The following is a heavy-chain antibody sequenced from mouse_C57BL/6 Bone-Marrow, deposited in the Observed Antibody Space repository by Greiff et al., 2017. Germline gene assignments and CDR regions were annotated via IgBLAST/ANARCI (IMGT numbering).Heavy chain of an antibody. V-gene: IGHV7-1*01. Sequence: EVKVVESGGGLVQSGRSLRLSCATSGFTFSDFYMEWVRQAPGKGLEWIAASRNKANDYTTEYSASVKGRFIVSRDTSQSILYLQMNALRAEDTAIYYCARDLYYAMDYWGQGTSVTV. CDR1: GFTFSDFY. J-gene: IGHJ4*01. CDR3: ARDLYYAMDY. CDR2: SRNKANDYTT.